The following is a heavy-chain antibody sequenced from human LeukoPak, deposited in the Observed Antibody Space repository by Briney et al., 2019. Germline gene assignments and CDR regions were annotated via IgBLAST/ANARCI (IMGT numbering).Heavy chain of an antibody. D-gene: IGHD3-10*02. CDR1: XFTFSSYE. CDR2: ISSSGSTI. Sequence: CAXSXFTFSSYEMNWVRQAPGKGLEWVSYISSSGSTIYYADSVKGRFTIPRDNDKNSLYLQMNSLRAEDTAVYYCAELGITMIGGVWGKGTTVTISS. CDR3: AELGITMIGGV. J-gene: IGHJ6*04. V-gene: IGHV3-48*03.